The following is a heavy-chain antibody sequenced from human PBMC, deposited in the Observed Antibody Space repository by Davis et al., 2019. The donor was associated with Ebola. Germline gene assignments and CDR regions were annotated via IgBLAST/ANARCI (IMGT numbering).Heavy chain of an antibody. CDR2: INPNDGRT. J-gene: IGHJ4*02. CDR1: GYTFTNYY. V-gene: IGHV1-46*01. Sequence: ASVKVSCKASGYTFTNYYMHWVRQAPGQGLEWMGMINPNDGRTIYAQKFLGRVTMTWDTSTSAVHMDLSSLRSEDTAMYYCARSYNYYGSSGPYDYWGQGTLVTVSS. CDR3: ARSYNYYGSSGPYDY. D-gene: IGHD3-22*01.